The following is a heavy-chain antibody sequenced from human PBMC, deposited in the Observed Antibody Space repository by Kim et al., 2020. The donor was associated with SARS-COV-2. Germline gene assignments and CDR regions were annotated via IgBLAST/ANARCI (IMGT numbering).Heavy chain of an antibody. CDR3: ARAGVPIMGWELLGSATYYYFDY. V-gene: IGHV3-21*01. CDR1: GFTFSSYS. Sequence: GGSLRLSCAASGFTFSSYSMNWVRQAPGKGLEWVSSISSSSSYIYYADSVKGRFTISRDNAKNSLYLQMNSLRAEDTAVYYCARAGVPIMGWELLGSATYYYFDYWGQGTLVTVSS. D-gene: IGHD1-26*01. CDR2: ISSSSSYI. J-gene: IGHJ4*02.